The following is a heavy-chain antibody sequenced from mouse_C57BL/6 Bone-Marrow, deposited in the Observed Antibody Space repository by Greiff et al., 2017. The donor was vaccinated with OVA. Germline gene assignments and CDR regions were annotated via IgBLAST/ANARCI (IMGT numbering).Heavy chain of an antibody. J-gene: IGHJ3*01. D-gene: IGHD1-1*02. CDR3: ARVWYYGPAWFAY. V-gene: IGHV1-55*01. CDR2: IYPGSGST. Sequence: QVQLQQPGAELVKPGASVKMSCKASGYTFTSYWITWVKQRPGQGLEWIGEIYPGSGSTKYNEKFKSKATLTVDTSSSTSYMQLSSLTSEDSAVYYGARVWYYGPAWFAYWGQGTLVTVSA. CDR1: GYTFTSYW.